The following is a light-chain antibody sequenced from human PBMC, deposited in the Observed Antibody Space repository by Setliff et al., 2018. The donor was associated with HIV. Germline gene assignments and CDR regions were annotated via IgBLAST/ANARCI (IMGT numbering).Light chain of an antibody. CDR1: TFNIEVNT. CDR3: AAWDDRLNGYV. Sequence: QSALTQPPSASGTPVQRVTISCSGNTFNIEVNTVNWYQQLPGTAPRLLIYNNNRRPSGVPDRFSGSRSGTSASLAISGLQSEDDANYYCAAWDDRLNGYVFGTGTKVTVL. J-gene: IGLJ1*01. V-gene: IGLV1-44*01. CDR2: NNN.